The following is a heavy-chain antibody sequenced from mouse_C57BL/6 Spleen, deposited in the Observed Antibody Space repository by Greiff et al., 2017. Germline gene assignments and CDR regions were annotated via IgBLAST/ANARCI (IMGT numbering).Heavy chain of an antibody. V-gene: IGHV5-17*01. J-gene: IGHJ3*01. Sequence: EVKLQESGGGLVKPGGSLKLSCAASGFTFSDYGMHWVRQAPEKGLEWVAYISSGSSTIYYADTVKGRFTISRDNAKNTLFLQMTSLRSEDTAMYYCARSQLAPFAYWGQGTLVTVSA. D-gene: IGHD1-3*01. CDR2: ISSGSSTI. CDR1: GFTFSDYG. CDR3: ARSQLAPFAY.